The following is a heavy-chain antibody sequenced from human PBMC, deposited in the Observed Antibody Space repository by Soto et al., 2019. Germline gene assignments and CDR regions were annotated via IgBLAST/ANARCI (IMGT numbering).Heavy chain of an antibody. J-gene: IGHJ6*02. V-gene: IGHV4-34*01. CDR2: INHSGNT. Sequence: QVQLQQWGAGLLKPSETLALTCAVYGGSFSGYYWSWLRQPPGKGPEWTGEINHSGNTKYTPSLESRVTISVDTSKNQCSLKLNSVSAADTAVYYCARTGGMDVWSQGATVTGSS. CDR1: GGSFSGYY. CDR3: ARTGGMDV.